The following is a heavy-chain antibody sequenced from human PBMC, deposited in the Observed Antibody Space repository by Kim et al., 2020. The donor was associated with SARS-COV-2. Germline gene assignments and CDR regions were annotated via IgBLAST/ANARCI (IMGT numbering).Heavy chain of an antibody. J-gene: IGHJ4*02. D-gene: IGHD1-26*01. V-gene: IGHV3-48*02. CDR3: ARDPVGLTDFDC. Sequence: YYAASVKRRFTISRDNAKNSLYLQMHNLRDEDTAVYYCARDPVGLTDFDCWGQGTLVTVSS.